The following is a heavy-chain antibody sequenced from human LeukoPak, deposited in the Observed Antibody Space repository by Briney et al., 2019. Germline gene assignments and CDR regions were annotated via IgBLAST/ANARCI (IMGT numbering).Heavy chain of an antibody. CDR2: IRYDGSNK. J-gene: IGHJ6*03. V-gene: IGHV3-30*02. D-gene: IGHD3-3*01. Sequence: PGGSLRLSCAASGFTFSSYGMHWVRQAPGKGLEWVAFIRYDGSNKYYADSVKGRFTISRDNSKNTLYLQMNSLRAEDTAVYYCAKAPFWSGYYYYYYVDVWGKGTTVTVSS. CDR3: AKAPFWSGYYYYYYVDV. CDR1: GFTFSSYG.